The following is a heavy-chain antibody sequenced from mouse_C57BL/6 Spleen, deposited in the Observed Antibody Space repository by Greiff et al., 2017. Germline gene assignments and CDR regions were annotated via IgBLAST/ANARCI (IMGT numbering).Heavy chain of an antibody. CDR1: GFTFSDYY. CDR2: INYDGSST. V-gene: IGHV5-16*01. Sequence: DVQLVESEGGLVQPGSSMKLSCTASGFTFSDYYMAWVRQVPEKGLEWVANINYDGSSTYYLDSLKSRFIISRDNAKNILYLQMSSLKSEDTATYYCARAPGYYAMDYWGQGTSVTVSS. CDR3: ARAPGYYAMDY. J-gene: IGHJ4*01.